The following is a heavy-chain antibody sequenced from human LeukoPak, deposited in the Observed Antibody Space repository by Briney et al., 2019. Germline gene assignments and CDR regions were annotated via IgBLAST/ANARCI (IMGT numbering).Heavy chain of an antibody. CDR3: ARDLHYYVAMDV. V-gene: IGHV3-23*01. CDR1: GFTFISYA. J-gene: IGHJ6*02. Sequence: GGSLRLSFSASGFTFISYAMSWGRPAPGKGGGWVSGISGSGGSTHYADSVKDRFTISRDNSKNTLYLQMNSLRAEDTAVYYCARDLHYYVAMDVWGQGTTVTVSS. CDR2: ISGSGGST. D-gene: IGHD3-10*02.